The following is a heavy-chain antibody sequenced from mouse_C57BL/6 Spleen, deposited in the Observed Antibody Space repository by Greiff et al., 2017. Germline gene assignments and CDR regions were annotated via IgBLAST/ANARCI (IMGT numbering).Heavy chain of an antibody. Sequence: EVQVVESGGGLVKPGGSLKLSCAASGFTFSSYAMSWVRQTPEKRLEWVATISDGGSYTYYPDNVKGRFTISRDNAKNNLYLQMSHLKSEDTAMYYCARDDDSNYYGSRGGFAYWGQGTLVTVSA. CDR2: ISDGGSYT. CDR3: ARDDDSNYYGSRGGFAY. CDR1: GFTFSSYA. D-gene: IGHD1-1*01. V-gene: IGHV5-4*01. J-gene: IGHJ3*01.